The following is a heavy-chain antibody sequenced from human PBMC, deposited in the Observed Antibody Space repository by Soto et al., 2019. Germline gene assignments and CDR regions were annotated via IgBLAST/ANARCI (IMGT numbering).Heavy chain of an antibody. CDR2: IKGDGSEK. CDR3: AGESWLRSSFYYYYMDV. D-gene: IGHD5-12*01. CDR1: GFTFSSYW. J-gene: IGHJ6*03. Sequence: GGSLRLSCAASGFTFSSYWMSWVRQAPGKGLEWVANIKGDGSEKYFVDSVKGRFTISRDNAKNSLYLQINSLRAEDTAVFYCAGESWLRSSFYYYYMDVWGKGTTVTVSS. V-gene: IGHV3-7*01.